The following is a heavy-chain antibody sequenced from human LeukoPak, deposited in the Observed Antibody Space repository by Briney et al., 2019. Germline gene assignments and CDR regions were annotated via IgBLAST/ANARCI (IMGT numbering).Heavy chain of an antibody. J-gene: IGHJ4*02. CDR3: ARESGLTGTTMFDY. D-gene: IGHD1-7*01. CDR1: GGSFSGYY. CDR2: INHSGST. V-gene: IGHV4-34*01. Sequence: PSETLSLTCAVYGGSFSGYYWSWIRQPPGKGLEWIGEINHSGSTNYNPSLKSRVTMSVDKSMNQLSLKMSSVTAADTAVYYCARESGLTGTTMFDYWGQGTPVTVSS.